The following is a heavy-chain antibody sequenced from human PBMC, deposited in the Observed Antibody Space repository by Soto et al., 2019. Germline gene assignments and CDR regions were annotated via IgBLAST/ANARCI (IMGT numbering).Heavy chain of an antibody. J-gene: IGHJ4*02. D-gene: IGHD3-10*01. CDR2: ISGGGGTT. CDR3: ATGRGGSGSLTPRVDF. CDR1: GFTFNNYA. V-gene: IGHV3-23*01. Sequence: EVQLLESGGGLVQPGGSLRLSCAASGFTFNNYAMTWVRQAPGKGLEWVSAISGGGGTTYYADSVKGRFTVSRDGSKNTLDLQMSSLRAEDTALYYCATGRGGSGSLTPRVDFWGQGTLVTVSS.